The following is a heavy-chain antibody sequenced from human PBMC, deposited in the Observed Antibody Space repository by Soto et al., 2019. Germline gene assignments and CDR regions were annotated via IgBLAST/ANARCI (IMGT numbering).Heavy chain of an antibody. D-gene: IGHD5-12*01. V-gene: IGHV4-39*01. CDR1: GGSISSSSYY. J-gene: IGHJ4*02. CDR2: IYYSGST. CDR3: ARLGRDGYNYGLDY. Sequence: PSETLSLTCTVSGGSISSSSYYWGWIRQPPGKGLEWIGSIYYSGSTYYNPSLKSRVTISVDTSKNQFSLKLSSVTAADTAVYYCARLGRDGYNYGLDYWGQGTLVTVSS.